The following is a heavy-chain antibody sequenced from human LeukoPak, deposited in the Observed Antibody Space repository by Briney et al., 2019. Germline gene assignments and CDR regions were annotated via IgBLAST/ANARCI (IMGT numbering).Heavy chain of an antibody. CDR2: TYYSGST. J-gene: IGHJ6*02. D-gene: IGHD6-19*01. Sequence: SETLSLTCTVSGGSISSSSYYWGWIRQPPGKGLVWIGCTYYSGSTYYNPSLKSRVTISVDTSKNQFSLKLSSVTAADTAVYYCARDWGSGWYYYYGMDVWGQGTTVTVSS. CDR3: ARDWGSGWYYYYGMDV. CDR1: GGSISSSSYY. V-gene: IGHV4-39*02.